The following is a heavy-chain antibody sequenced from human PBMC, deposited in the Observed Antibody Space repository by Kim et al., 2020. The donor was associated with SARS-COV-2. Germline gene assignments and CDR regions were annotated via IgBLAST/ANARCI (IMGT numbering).Heavy chain of an antibody. Sequence: SETLSLTCAVSGCSITTNNLWSWVRQSPAMRLEWIGEIFHSWSTNYSPSLKSRVTLSVDKSKNQFSLGLTSVTAADTAVCYCARVRWNAYDGPSWMDACGEWNSVSVSS. V-gene: IGHV4-4*02. J-gene: IGHJ6*04. CDR2: IFHSWST. CDR1: GCSITTNNL. CDR3: ARVRWNAYDGPSWMDA. D-gene: IGHD3-16*01.